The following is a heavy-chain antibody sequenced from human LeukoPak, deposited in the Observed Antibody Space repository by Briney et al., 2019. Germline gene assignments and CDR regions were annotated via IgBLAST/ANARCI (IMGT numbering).Heavy chain of an antibody. CDR1: GYTFTDYY. CDR3: ARRSSSSWYDY. V-gene: IGHV1-2*02. D-gene: IGHD6-13*01. J-gene: IGHJ4*02. Sequence: ASVKVSCKAFGYTFTDYYMHWVRQAPGQGLEWMGWINPNSDGTNYAQKFQGRVSMTRDTSINTVYMELSSLRSDDTAVYYCARRSSSSWYDYWGQGTLVTVSS. CDR2: INPNSDGT.